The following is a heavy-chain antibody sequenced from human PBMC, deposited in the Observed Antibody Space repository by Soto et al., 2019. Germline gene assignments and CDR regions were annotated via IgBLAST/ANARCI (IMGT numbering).Heavy chain of an antibody. Sequence: GGSLRLSCAASGFTFSRFWMSWVRQAPGKGLEWVANINQDGGEKYYVDPVKGRFTISRDNAKNSLYPQMNSLRAEDTAAYYCATIWGLHYYGMDDWGQGTTVTVSS. CDR3: ATIWGLHYYGMDD. D-gene: IGHD7-27*01. CDR1: GFTFSRFW. CDR2: INQDGGEK. J-gene: IGHJ6*02. V-gene: IGHV3-7*01.